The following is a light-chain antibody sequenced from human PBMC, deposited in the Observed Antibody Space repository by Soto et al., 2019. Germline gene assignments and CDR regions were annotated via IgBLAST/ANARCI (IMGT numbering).Light chain of an antibody. V-gene: IGLV2-14*01. CDR1: SSDVGGYNY. Sequence: QSVLTQPASVSGSPGQSITISCTGTSSDVGGYNYVSWYQQHSGKAPKLMIYEVSNRPSGASNRFSGSKSGNTASLTISGLQAEDEADYYCSSYTSSNTYVFGTGTKVTVL. CDR3: SSYTSSNTYV. CDR2: EVS. J-gene: IGLJ1*01.